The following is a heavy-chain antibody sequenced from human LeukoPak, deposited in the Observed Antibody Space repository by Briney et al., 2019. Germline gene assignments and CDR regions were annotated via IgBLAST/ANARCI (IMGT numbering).Heavy chain of an antibody. CDR2: IYPRDGST. J-gene: IGHJ4*02. CDR1: GYSFTSNY. CDR3: ARDQEGFDY. V-gene: IGHV1-46*01. Sequence: ASVKVSCKVSGYSFTSNYIHWVRQAPGQGLEWMGMIYPRDGSTSYAQRFQDRVTVTRDTSTSTVHMELSGLRSEDTAVYYCARDQEGFDYWGQGTLVAVSS.